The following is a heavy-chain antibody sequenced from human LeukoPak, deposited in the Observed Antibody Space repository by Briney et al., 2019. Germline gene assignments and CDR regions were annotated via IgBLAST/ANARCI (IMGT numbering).Heavy chain of an antibody. CDR1: GYTLTELS. CDR2: FDPEDGET. CDR3: ARSPSGSYPFDY. J-gene: IGHJ4*02. Sequence: GASVKVFCKVSGYTLTELSMHWVRQAPGEGLEWMGGFDPEDGETIYAQKFQGRVTMTEDTSTDTAYMELSSLRSEDTAVYYCARSPSGSYPFDYWGQGTLVTVSS. D-gene: IGHD1-26*01. V-gene: IGHV1-24*01.